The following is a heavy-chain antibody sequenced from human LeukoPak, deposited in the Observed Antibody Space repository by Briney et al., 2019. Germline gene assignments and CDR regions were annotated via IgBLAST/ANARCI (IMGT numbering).Heavy chain of an antibody. J-gene: IGHJ4*02. D-gene: IGHD6-13*01. Sequence: GESLQISCKGSGYSFTSYWVGWVRQMPGKGLEWMGIIYPGDSDTRYSPSFQGQVTISADKSISTAYLQWSSLKASDTAMYYCARHKGIAAAGTENDYWGQGTLVTVSS. CDR1: GYSFTSYW. CDR2: IYPGDSDT. V-gene: IGHV5-51*01. CDR3: ARHKGIAAAGTENDY.